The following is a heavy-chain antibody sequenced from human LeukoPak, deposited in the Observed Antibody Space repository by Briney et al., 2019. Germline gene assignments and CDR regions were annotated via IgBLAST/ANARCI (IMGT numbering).Heavy chain of an antibody. V-gene: IGHV4-34*01. CDR3: ARGLRQGGTYGLDV. J-gene: IGHJ6*02. CDR1: GGSFSGHY. D-gene: IGHD2-15*01. CDR2: IDYSGST. Sequence: PSETLSLTCAVYGGSFSGHYWTWIRQPPGKGLEWIREIDYSGSTDSNPSHKGRVTISVDTSMNQFSLTLTSVTAADTAVYYCARGLRQGGTYGLDVWGQGNSVTVSS.